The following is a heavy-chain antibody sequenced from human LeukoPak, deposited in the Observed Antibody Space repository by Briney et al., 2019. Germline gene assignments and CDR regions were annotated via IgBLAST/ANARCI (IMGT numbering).Heavy chain of an antibody. J-gene: IGHJ6*03. D-gene: IGHD1-14*01. CDR1: VFSLSLYD. CDR2: IGTGGDT. CDR3: ARGYSRYYYYMDV. V-gene: IGHV3-13*01. Sequence: PGGSLRLSCVPPVFSLSLYDIHWVPQATGKGLEWVSYIGTGGDTDYADSAKGRFTISRENVKNSLFLQMNSLRVGDTAVYYCARGYSRYYYYMDVWGKGTTVTVS.